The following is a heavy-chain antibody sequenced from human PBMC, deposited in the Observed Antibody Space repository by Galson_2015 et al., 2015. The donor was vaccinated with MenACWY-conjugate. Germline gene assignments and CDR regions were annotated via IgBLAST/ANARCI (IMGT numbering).Heavy chain of an antibody. CDR2: IQSKAYGGKT. J-gene: IGHJ4*02. CDR1: GFTFGDYA. CDR3: SRSPHSYCTRTSCPFDY. D-gene: IGHD2-2*01. Sequence: SLRLACATPGFTFGDYAMSWVRQAPGKGLEWVSFIQSKAYGGKTQYAASVKDRFTISRDDSKSIAYLQMNSLKTEDTAVYYCSRSPHSYCTRTSCPFDYWGQGTLVTVSS. V-gene: IGHV3-49*04.